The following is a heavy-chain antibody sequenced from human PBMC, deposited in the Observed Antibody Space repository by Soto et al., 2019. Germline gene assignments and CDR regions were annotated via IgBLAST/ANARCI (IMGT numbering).Heavy chain of an antibody. V-gene: IGHV1-3*01. D-gene: IGHD6-19*01. CDR1: GYTFTSYA. CDR3: ARDSSGWYPKFDY. Sequence: ASVKVSCKASGYTFTSYAMHWVRQAPGQRLEWVGWINAGNGNTKYSQKFQGRVTITRDTSASTAYMELSSLRSEDTAVYYCARDSSGWYPKFDYWGQGTLVPVSP. CDR2: INAGNGNT. J-gene: IGHJ4*02.